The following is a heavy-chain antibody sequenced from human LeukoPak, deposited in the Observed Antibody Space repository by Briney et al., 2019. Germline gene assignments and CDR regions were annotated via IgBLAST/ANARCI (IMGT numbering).Heavy chain of an antibody. D-gene: IGHD6-13*01. V-gene: IGHV1-8*01. CDR2: MNPNGGNT. CDR3: ARSWAAAYYYYGMDV. CDR1: GYTFTSYD. J-gene: IGHJ6*02. Sequence: ASVKVSCKASGYTFTSYDINWVRQATGQGLEWMGWMNPNGGNTGYAQKFQGRVTMTRNTSISTAYMELSSLRSEDTAVYYCARSWAAAYYYYGMDVWGQGTTVTVSS.